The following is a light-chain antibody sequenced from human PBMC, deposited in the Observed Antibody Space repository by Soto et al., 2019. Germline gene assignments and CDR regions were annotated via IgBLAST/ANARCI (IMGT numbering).Light chain of an antibody. CDR3: SSYSTTNILV. J-gene: IGLJ1*01. Sequence: QSVLTQPASVSGSPGQSITISCTGTSGDIGSYNRVSWYQQHPGKAPKLILYDVNNRPSGVSNHFSGSKSGNTASLVISGLQANDEADYYCSSYSTTNILVFGSGTKVTVL. CDR1: SGDIGSYNR. CDR2: DVN. V-gene: IGLV2-14*03.